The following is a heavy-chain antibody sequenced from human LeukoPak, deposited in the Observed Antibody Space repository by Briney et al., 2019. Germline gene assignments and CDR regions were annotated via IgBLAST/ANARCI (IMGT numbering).Heavy chain of an antibody. CDR2: IYPGDSDT. CDR3: AKNMREEKGQETPWYYFDY. J-gene: IGHJ4*02. Sequence: GESLKISCKGSGYSFTSYWIGWVRQMPGKGLEWMGIIYPGDSDTRYSPSFQGQVTISADKSISTAYLQWSSLKASDTAMYYWAKNMREEKGQETPWYYFDYWGQEPRVTVSS. V-gene: IGHV5-51*01. D-gene: IGHD2-8*02. CDR1: GYSFTSYW.